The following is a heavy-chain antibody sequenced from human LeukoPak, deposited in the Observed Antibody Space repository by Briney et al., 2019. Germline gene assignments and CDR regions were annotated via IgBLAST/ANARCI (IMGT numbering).Heavy chain of an antibody. CDR1: GGSISSSTYY. CDR3: ARQYYYGSGTLYYYGMDV. Sequence: PSETLSLTCTVSGGSISSSTYYWDWIRQPPGKGLEWIGSIHYSGSTYYNASLKSPVTISVDTSKNQFSLKLSSVTAADTAVYYCARQYYYGSGTLYYYGMDVWGQGTTVTVSS. J-gene: IGHJ6*02. CDR2: IHYSGST. V-gene: IGHV4-39*01. D-gene: IGHD3-10*01.